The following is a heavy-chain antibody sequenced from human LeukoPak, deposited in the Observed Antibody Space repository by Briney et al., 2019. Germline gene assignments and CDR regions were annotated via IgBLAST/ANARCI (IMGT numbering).Heavy chain of an antibody. CDR1: GYSISSGYY. D-gene: IGHD6-19*01. Sequence: SETLSLTCAVSGYSISSGYYWGWIRQPPGKGLEWIGSIYHSGSTYYNPSLKSRVTISVDTSKNQFSLKLSSVTAADTAVYYCARDREIAVAGTGFDYWGQGTLVTVSS. J-gene: IGHJ4*02. CDR2: IYHSGST. CDR3: ARDREIAVAGTGFDY. V-gene: IGHV4-38-2*02.